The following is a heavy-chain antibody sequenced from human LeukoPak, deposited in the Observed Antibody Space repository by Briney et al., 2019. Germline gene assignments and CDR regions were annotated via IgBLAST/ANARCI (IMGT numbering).Heavy chain of an antibody. Sequence: GGSLRLSCAASGFPFSGSALHWARQASGKGLEWVGRIRSTANGYATAYAASVKGRFTISRDDSKNTAYLQMDSLKTEDTAVYYCTGNYYGSGSYADFDYWGQGTLVTVSS. J-gene: IGHJ4*02. CDR2: IRSTANGYAT. V-gene: IGHV3-73*01. CDR3: TGNYYGSGSYADFDY. CDR1: GFPFSGSA. D-gene: IGHD3-10*01.